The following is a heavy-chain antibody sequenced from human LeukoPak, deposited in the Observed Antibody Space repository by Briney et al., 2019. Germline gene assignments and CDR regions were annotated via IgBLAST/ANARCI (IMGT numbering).Heavy chain of an antibody. J-gene: IGHJ4*02. CDR2: IYYSGST. V-gene: IGHV4-59*01. Sequence: SETLSLTCTVSGGSISSYYWSWIRKPPGKGLEWIGYIYYSGSTNYNPSLKSRVTISVDPSKNQFSLKLRSVTAADTAVYYCAREAVYYDFWSGYYTYGNFDYWGQGTLVTVSS. D-gene: IGHD3-3*01. CDR1: GGSISSYY. CDR3: AREAVYYDFWSGYYTYGNFDY.